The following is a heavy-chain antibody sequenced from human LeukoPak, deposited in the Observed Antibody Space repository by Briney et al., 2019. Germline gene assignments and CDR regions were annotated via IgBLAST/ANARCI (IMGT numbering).Heavy chain of an antibody. Sequence: GGSLRLSCAASGFTFSSYGMHWVRRAPGKGLEWVAFIRYDGSNKYYADSVKGRFTISRDNSKNTLYLQMNSLRAEDTAVYYCAKDHLNYYDSRDFDYWGQGTLVTVSS. J-gene: IGHJ4*02. V-gene: IGHV3-30*02. CDR1: GFTFSSYG. CDR2: IRYDGSNK. CDR3: AKDHLNYYDSRDFDY. D-gene: IGHD3-22*01.